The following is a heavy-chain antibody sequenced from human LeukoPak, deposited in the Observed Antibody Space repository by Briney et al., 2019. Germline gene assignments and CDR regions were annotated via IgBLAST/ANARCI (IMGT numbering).Heavy chain of an antibody. Sequence: GGSLRLSCAASGFTFSSYEMNWVRQAPGKGLEWVSYIRRSGSTRYYADSVKGRFTISRDNAKNSLYLQMNSLRAEDTAVYYCARVMGRYYYYMDVWGKGTTVTVSS. CDR3: ARVMGRYYYYMDV. J-gene: IGHJ6*03. CDR2: IRRSGSTR. CDR1: GFTFSSYE. D-gene: IGHD2-15*01. V-gene: IGHV3-48*03.